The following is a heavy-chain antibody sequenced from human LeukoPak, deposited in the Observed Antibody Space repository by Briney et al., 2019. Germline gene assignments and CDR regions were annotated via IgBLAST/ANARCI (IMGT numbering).Heavy chain of an antibody. D-gene: IGHD3-22*01. Sequence: GGSLRLSRAGSGITFSQYFMHWVRQATGKGLEYLSVISYNGEQTYYSKSVTGRFTISRDNSKNMLYLQMGSLRPEDTAVYFCARDPSVGGFSGSELDLWGQGTLVTVSS. CDR3: ARDPSVGGFSGSELDL. CDR2: ISYNGEQT. V-gene: IGHV3-64*01. CDR1: GITFSQYF. J-gene: IGHJ5*02.